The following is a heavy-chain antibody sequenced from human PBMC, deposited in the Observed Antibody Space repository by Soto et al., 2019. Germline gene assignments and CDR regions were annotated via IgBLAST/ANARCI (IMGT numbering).Heavy chain of an antibody. V-gene: IGHV4-31*03. J-gene: IGHJ5*02. D-gene: IGHD2-21*01. CDR1: GAALNSGNYY. CDR2: IYVTGAV. CDR3: ARLRIATNNYKWFDP. Sequence: SETLSLTCSVSGAALNSGNYYWSWIRQVPGKGLEWIGHIYVTGAVDYNPSLRDRITTSQDTSERQFSLNLRLVTAADTAVYYCARLRIATNNYKWFDPWARAPWSPSPQ.